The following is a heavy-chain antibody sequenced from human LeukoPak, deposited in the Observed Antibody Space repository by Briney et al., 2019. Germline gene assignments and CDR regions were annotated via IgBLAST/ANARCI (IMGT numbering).Heavy chain of an antibody. J-gene: IGHJ4*02. CDR1: GFTFSSYA. D-gene: IGHD5-24*01. V-gene: IGHV3-30-3*01. CDR3: ARSPRVGDGYSN. Sequence: GRSLRLSCAASGFTFSSYAMHWVRQAPGKGLKWVAVISYDGSNKYYADSVKGRFTISRDNSKNTLYLQMSSLRAEDTAVYYCARSPRVGDGYSNWGQGTLVTVSS. CDR2: ISYDGSNK.